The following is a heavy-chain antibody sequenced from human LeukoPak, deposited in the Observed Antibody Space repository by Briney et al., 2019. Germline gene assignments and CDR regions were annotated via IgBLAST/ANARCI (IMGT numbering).Heavy chain of an antibody. J-gene: IGHJ4*02. Sequence: SETLSLTCTVSGGSISSYYWSWIRQPAGKGLEWIGRIYTSGSTNYNPSLKSRVTISVDTSKNQFSLKLSSVTAADTAVYYCARDPFRRLQSPFDYWGQGTLVTVSS. D-gene: IGHD5-24*01. V-gene: IGHV4-4*07. CDR3: ARDPFRRLQSPFDY. CDR1: GGSISSYY. CDR2: IYTSGST.